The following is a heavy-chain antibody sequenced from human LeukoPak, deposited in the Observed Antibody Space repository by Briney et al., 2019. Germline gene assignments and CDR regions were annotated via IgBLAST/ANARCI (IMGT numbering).Heavy chain of an antibody. V-gene: IGHV3-30-3*01. Sequence: PGGSLRLSCAASGFTFSDYAMHWVRQAPGKGLEWVAIISYAGSNKYYADSVKGRFTVSRDNSKNTLYLQMNSLRADDTAVYYCARGNYYDTSGPSWYWGQGTLVTVSS. CDR1: GFTFSDYA. CDR2: ISYAGSNK. J-gene: IGHJ4*02. CDR3: ARGNYYDTSGPSWY. D-gene: IGHD3-22*01.